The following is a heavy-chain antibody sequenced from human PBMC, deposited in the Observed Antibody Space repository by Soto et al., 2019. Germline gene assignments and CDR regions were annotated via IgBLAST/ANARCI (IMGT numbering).Heavy chain of an antibody. J-gene: IGHJ4*02. V-gene: IGHV4-38-2*02. CDR1: GYSISSGYY. CDR3: ATDYTFPGIAAAGTDY. D-gene: IGHD6-13*01. Sequence: SETLSLTCTVSGYSISSGYYWGWIRQPPGKGLEWIGSIYHSGSTYYNPSLKSRVTISVDTSKNQFSLKLSSVTAADTAVYYCATDYTFPGIAAAGTDYWGQGTLVTVSS. CDR2: IYHSGST.